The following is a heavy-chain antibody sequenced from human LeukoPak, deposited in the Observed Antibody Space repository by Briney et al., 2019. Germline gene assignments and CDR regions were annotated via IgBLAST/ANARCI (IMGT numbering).Heavy chain of an antibody. J-gene: IGHJ6*02. D-gene: IGHD1-1*01. CDR1: GGTFDNSA. CDR3: AREKMEVGYYGLDV. Sequence: SVKVSCTASGGTFDNSAINWVRQAPGQGLEWMGRIIPILNIPNYAQKLQGRVTIAADKSTSTAYMELSSLRSDDTAVYYCAREKMEVGYYGLDVWGQGTTVTVSS. CDR2: IIPILNIP. V-gene: IGHV1-69*04.